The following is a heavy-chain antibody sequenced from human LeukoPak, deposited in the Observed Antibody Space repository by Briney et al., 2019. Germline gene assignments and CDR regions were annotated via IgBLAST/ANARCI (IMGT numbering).Heavy chain of an antibody. J-gene: IGHJ5*02. D-gene: IGHD2/OR15-2a*01. CDR1: GLTFSNYG. Sequence: PGGSLRLSCAESGLTFSNYGMHWVRQAPGKGLEWVAVIWYDGSNKYYADSVKGRFTISRDNSKNTLYLQMNSLRVEDTAVYYCATEYDPWGQGTLVTVSS. CDR3: ATEYDP. V-gene: IGHV3-33*01. CDR2: IWYDGSNK.